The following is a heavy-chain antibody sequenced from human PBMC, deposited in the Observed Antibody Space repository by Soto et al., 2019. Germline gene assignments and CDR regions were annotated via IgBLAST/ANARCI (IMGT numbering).Heavy chain of an antibody. J-gene: IGHJ4*02. CDR2: IYYSGST. V-gene: IGHV4-59*01. Sequence: PSETLSLTCTVSGGSISSYYWSWIRQPPGKGLEWIGYIYYSGSTNYNPSLKSRVTISVDTSKNQFSLKLSSVTAADTAVYYCARVRTGIAAAGSYYFDYWGQGTLVTVSS. CDR1: GGSISSYY. CDR3: ARVRTGIAAAGSYYFDY. D-gene: IGHD6-13*01.